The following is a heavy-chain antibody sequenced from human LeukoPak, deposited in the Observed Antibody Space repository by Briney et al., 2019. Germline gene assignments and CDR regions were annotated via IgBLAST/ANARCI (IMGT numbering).Heavy chain of an antibody. CDR3: AKAPSMVRGRAFDI. Sequence: GGSLRLSRAASGFTFGSYGMHWVRQAPGKGLEWVAVISYDGSNKYYADSVKGRFTISRDNSKNTLYLQMNSLRAEDTAVYYCAKAPSMVRGRAFDIWGQGTMVTVSS. J-gene: IGHJ3*02. D-gene: IGHD3-10*01. CDR1: GFTFGSYG. CDR2: ISYDGSNK. V-gene: IGHV3-30*18.